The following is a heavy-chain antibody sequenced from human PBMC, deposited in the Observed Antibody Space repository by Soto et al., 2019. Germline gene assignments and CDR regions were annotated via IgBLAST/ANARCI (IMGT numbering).Heavy chain of an antibody. CDR2: IYPGDSDT. J-gene: IGHJ5*02. CDR1: GYSFTSYW. Sequence: GESLKISCQGSGYSFTSYWIGWVRQMPGKGLEWMGIIYPGDSDTRYSPSFQGQVTISADKSISTAYLQWSSLKASDTAMYYCARAPLDSDFWSSLVWFDPWGQGTLVTVSS. V-gene: IGHV5-51*01. CDR3: ARAPLDSDFWSSLVWFDP. D-gene: IGHD3-3*01.